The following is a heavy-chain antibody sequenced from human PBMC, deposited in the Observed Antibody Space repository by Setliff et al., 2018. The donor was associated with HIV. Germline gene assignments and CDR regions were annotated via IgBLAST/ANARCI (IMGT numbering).Heavy chain of an antibody. CDR2: IKQDGSAK. CDR3: VRDPSTSWYTYSY. J-gene: IGHJ4*02. D-gene: IGHD6-13*01. Sequence: GGSLRLSCVASGFTFSNYWMSWVRQAPGKGLEWVANIKQDGSAKFYVDSVEGRFTISRDNAQNSLYLQMDSLRAEDTAVYYCVRDPSTSWYTYSYWGPGTLVTVSS. V-gene: IGHV3-7*01. CDR1: GFTFSNYW.